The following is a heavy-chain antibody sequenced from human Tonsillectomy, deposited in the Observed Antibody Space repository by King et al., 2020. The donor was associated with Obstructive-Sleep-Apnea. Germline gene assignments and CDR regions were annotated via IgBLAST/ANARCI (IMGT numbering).Heavy chain of an antibody. J-gene: IGHJ4*02. CDR1: GFTFSSYG. CDR3: TKEVYSSSWYVAY. CDR2: IRYDGSNK. D-gene: IGHD6-13*01. V-gene: IGHV3-30*02. Sequence: EQLVQSGGGVVQPGGSLRLSCAVSGFTFSSYGMHWVRQAPGKGLEWVAFIRYDGSNKYYADSVKGRFTISRDNSKNTVYLQMNSLRAEDTAVYYCTKEVYSSSWYVAYWGQGSLVTVSS.